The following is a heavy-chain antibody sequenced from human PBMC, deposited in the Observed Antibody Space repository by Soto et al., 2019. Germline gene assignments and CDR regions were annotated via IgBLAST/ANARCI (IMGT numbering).Heavy chain of an antibody. J-gene: IGHJ4*02. CDR1: GFTFRDFG. CDR3: AKKVTIYAVDPADY. D-gene: IGHD3-3*01. Sequence: PGGSLRLSCAASGFTFRDFGMSWVRQAPGKGLEWVSVISASGDATYYAASVKGRFTLSRDNSKNTLYLQMNSLTVADTAVYYCAKKVTIYAVDPADYWGQGTQVTVSS. V-gene: IGHV3-23*01. CDR2: ISASGDAT.